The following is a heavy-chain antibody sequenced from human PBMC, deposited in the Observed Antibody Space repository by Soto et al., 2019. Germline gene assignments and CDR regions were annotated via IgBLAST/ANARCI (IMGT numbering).Heavy chain of an antibody. Sequence: SETLSLTCDVSGDSISNNYWWTWDRQFPGEGLQWIGEIFHSGSTNYNPPLKNRVNISVDKSNNRFSLMLSSVTAADTAVYYCTRGDFWSGSDYWGQGIQGTVS. D-gene: IGHD3-3*01. J-gene: IGHJ4*02. CDR3: TRGDFWSGSDY. CDR2: IFHSGST. V-gene: IGHV4-4*02. CDR1: GDSISNNYW.